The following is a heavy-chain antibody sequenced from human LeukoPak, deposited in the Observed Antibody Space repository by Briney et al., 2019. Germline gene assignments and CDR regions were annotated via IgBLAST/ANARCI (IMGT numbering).Heavy chain of an antibody. V-gene: IGHV1-18*01. J-gene: IGHJ1*01. D-gene: IGHD2-15*01. CDR3: AASRGRYCSGGSCYSVAEYFQH. CDR1: GYTFTSYG. Sequence: AASVKVSCKASGYTFTSYGISWVRQAPGQGLEWMGWISAYNGNTNYAQKLQGRVTVTTDTSTSTAYMELRSLRSDDTAVYYCAASRGRYCSGGSCYSVAEYFQHWGQGTLVTVSS. CDR2: ISAYNGNT.